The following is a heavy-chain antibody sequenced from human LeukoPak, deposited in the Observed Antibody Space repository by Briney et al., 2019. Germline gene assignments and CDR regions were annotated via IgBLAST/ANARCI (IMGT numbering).Heavy chain of an antibody. CDR1: GYTFTDYF. CDR2: FDPEDGET. CDR3: ATATVTTYD. Sequence: ASVKVSCKASGYTFTDYFMNWVRQAPGKGLEWMGGFDPEDGETIYAQKFQGRVTMTEDTSTDTAYMELSSLRSEDTAVYYCATATVTTYDWGQGTLVTVSS. V-gene: IGHV1-24*01. D-gene: IGHD4-17*01. J-gene: IGHJ4*02.